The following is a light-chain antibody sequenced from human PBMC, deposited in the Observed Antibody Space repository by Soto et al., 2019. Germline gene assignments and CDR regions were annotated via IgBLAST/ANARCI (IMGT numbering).Light chain of an antibody. Sequence: AIQVTQSPSSLSASVGDRVTITCRASQAIRNNLGWYQHKPGKAPKLLIYAASLLQRGVPSRFSESGSGTDFSLTISSLQPEDFATYCCLQVYTYPYPFGQGTKLEIK. J-gene: IGKJ2*01. V-gene: IGKV1-6*01. CDR3: LQVYTYPYP. CDR1: QAIRNN. CDR2: AAS.